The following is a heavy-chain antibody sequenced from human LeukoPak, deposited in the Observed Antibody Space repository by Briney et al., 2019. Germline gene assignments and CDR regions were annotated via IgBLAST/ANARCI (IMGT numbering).Heavy chain of an antibody. V-gene: IGHV3-30*03. J-gene: IGHJ6*02. Sequence: GGSLRLSCAASGFTFSSYGMHWVRQAPGKGLEWVAVISYDGSNKYYADSVKGRFTISRDDSKNTLYLQMNSLRAEDTAVYYCARNERWLQLTLYYYYGMDVWGQGTTVTVSS. CDR3: ARNERWLQLTLYYYYGMDV. CDR1: GFTFSSYG. D-gene: IGHD5-24*01. CDR2: ISYDGSNK.